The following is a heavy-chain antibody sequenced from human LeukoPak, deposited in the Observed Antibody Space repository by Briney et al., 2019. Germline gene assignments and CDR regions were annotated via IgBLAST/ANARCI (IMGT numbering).Heavy chain of an antibody. J-gene: IGHJ5*02. CDR3: ARARYDSSTNWFDP. V-gene: IGHV4-30-4*01. CDR2: IYYSGST. CDR1: GGSISSGDYY. D-gene: IGHD3-22*01. Sequence: SETLSLTCTVSGGSISSGDYYWSWIRQPPGKGLEWIGYIYYSGSTYYNPSLKSRVTISVDTSKNQFSLKLSSVTAADTAVYYCARARYDSSTNWFDPWGQGTLVTASS.